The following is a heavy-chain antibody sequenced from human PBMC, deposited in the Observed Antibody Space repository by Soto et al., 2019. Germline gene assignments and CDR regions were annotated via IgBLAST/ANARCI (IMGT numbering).Heavy chain of an antibody. Sequence: QVQLQESGPGLVKPSETLSLTCTVSGGSVSSGSYYWSWIRLPPVKGLEWIGYIYYSGSTKYNPSLKSRVTISVDTSKNQFSLKLSSVTAADTAVYYCARAGLGDGSDYWGQGTLVTVSS. CDR1: GGSVSSGSYY. CDR3: ARAGLGDGSDY. J-gene: IGHJ4*02. V-gene: IGHV4-61*01. CDR2: IYYSGST. D-gene: IGHD1-26*01.